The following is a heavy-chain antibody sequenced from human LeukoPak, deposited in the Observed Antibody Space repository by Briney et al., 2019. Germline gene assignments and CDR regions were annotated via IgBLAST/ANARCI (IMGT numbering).Heavy chain of an antibody. D-gene: IGHD3-10*01. CDR1: GGSISSYY. V-gene: IGHV4-59*12. J-gene: IGHJ6*02. Sequence: SETLSLTCTVSGGSISSYYWSWIRQPPGKGLEWIGYIYYSGSTNYNPSLKSRVTISVDRSKNQFSLKLSSVTAADTAVYYCANRLLWFGEDYYGMDVWGQGTTVTVSS. CDR2: IYYSGST. CDR3: ANRLLWFGEDYYGMDV.